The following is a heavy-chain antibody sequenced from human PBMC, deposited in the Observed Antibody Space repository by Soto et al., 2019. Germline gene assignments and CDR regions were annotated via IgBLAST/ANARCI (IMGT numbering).Heavy chain of an antibody. CDR3: ARDKITGLFDY. Sequence: SETLSLTCTVSGGSISSGGYYWSWIRQHPGKGLERIGYIYYSGSTYYNTSLKSRVTISVDTSKNQFSLKLSSVTAADTAVYYCARDKITGLFDYWGQGTLVTVSS. V-gene: IGHV4-31*03. D-gene: IGHD2-8*02. CDR1: GGSISSGGYY. J-gene: IGHJ4*02. CDR2: IYYSGST.